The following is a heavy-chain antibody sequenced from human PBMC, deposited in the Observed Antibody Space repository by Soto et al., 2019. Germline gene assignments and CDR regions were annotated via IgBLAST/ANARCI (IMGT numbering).Heavy chain of an antibody. CDR2: IWYDGSNK. D-gene: IGHD3-22*01. CDR3: ARDLSTYYENVYPPSGY. CDR1: GFTFSSYG. V-gene: IGHV3-33*01. J-gene: IGHJ4*02. Sequence: QVQLVESGGGVVQPGRSLRLSCAASGFTFSSYGMHWVRQAPGKGLEWVAVIWYDGSNKYYADSVKGRFTISRDNSKNTLYLQMNSLRAEDTAVYYCARDLSTYYENVYPPSGYWGQGTLVTVSS.